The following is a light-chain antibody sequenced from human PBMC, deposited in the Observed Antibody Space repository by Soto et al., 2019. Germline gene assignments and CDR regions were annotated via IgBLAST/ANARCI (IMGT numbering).Light chain of an antibody. J-gene: IGKJ4*01. V-gene: IGKV3-11*01. CDR2: EAS. CDR3: QQRSNWPST. Sequence: EIVLTQSPATLSLSPGERATLSCRASQSVSSYLAWYQQKPGQAPRLLIYEASSRAPGIPARFSGSGSGTDFTLTITSLQPQDFAVYYCQQRSNWPSTFGGGTKVEI. CDR1: QSVSSY.